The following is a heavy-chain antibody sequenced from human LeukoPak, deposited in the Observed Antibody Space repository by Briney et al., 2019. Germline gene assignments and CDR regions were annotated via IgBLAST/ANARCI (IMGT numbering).Heavy chain of an antibody. CDR3: AREATGSGGSGYPYYIDY. V-gene: IGHV4-34*01. CDR1: GGSFSGYY. CDR2: INHSGST. Sequence: SETLSLTCAVYGGSFSGYYWSWIRQPPGKGLEWIGEINHSGSTNYNPALKSRVTMSVDTSNNQFSLKLNSVTAADTAVYYCAREATGSGGSGYPYYIDYWGQGILVTVSS. D-gene: IGHD5-12*01. J-gene: IGHJ4*02.